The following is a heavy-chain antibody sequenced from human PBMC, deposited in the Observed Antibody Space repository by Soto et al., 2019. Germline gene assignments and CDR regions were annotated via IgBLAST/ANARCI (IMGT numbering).Heavy chain of an antibody. J-gene: IGHJ4*02. V-gene: IGHV1-69*08. CDR2: IIPILGIA. CDR3: ARDRVGYGYNYADY. Sequence: QVQLVQSGAEVTKPGSSVKVSCKASGGTFSSYTISWVRQAPGQGLEWMGRIIPILGIANYAQKFQGRVTITADKATSTAYMELRSLRSDDTAVYSCARDRVGYGYNYADYWGQGTMVTVSS. D-gene: IGHD5-12*01. CDR1: GGTFSSYT.